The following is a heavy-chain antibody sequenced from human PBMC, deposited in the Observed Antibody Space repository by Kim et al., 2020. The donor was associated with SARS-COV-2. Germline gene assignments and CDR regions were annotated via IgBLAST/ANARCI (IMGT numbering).Heavy chain of an antibody. J-gene: IGHJ4*02. CDR1: GFTFSSYW. V-gene: IGHV3-7*03. Sequence: GGSLRLSCVASGFTFSSYWMNWVRQAPGKGLEWVATLKRDESERYYVDSVRGRFTISKDNAKNSLFLQMNNLRAEDTAMYYCARGRSSGLSHSIDYLGQGXXVT. CDR2: LKRDESER. D-gene: IGHD3-22*01. CDR3: ARGRSSGLSHSIDY.